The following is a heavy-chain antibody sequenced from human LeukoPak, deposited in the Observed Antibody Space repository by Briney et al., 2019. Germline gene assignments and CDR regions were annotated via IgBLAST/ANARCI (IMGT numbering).Heavy chain of an antibody. Sequence: PGGSLRLSCAASGFSFSTYEMNWVRQAPGMGLEWVSQISSSGSTIYYADSVKGRFTISRDNAKNSLYLQMNSLRAEDTAVYYCARDAYYYHSTFDYWGQGTLVTVSS. D-gene: IGHD3-22*01. CDR3: ARDAYYYHSTFDY. CDR2: ISSSGSTI. CDR1: GFSFSTYE. V-gene: IGHV3-48*03. J-gene: IGHJ4*02.